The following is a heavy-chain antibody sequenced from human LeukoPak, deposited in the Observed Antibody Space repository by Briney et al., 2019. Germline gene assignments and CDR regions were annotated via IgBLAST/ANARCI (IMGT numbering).Heavy chain of an antibody. J-gene: IGHJ6*02. V-gene: IGHV3-21*01. D-gene: IGHD2-8*02. CDR2: ISSSSSYI. Sequence: GGSLRLSCAASGFTFSSYSMNWVRQAPGKGLEWVSSISSSSSYIYYADSVKGRFTISRDNAKNSLYLQMNSLRAEDTAVYYCARGRLLRGVYYYGMDVWGQGTTVTVSS. CDR3: ARGRLLRGVYYYGMDV. CDR1: GFTFSSYS.